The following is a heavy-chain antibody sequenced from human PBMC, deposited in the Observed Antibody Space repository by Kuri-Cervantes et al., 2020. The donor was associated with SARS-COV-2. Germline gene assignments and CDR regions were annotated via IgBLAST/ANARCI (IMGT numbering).Heavy chain of an antibody. CDR2: IGTAGDT. CDR1: GFTFSSYD. Sequence: GESLKISCAACGFTFSSYDMHWVRQATGKGLEWVSAIGTAGDTYYPGSVKGQFTISRENAKNSLYLQMNSLRAGDTAVYYCARARLEWLPDAFDIWGQGTMVTVSS. V-gene: IGHV3-13*03. J-gene: IGHJ3*02. CDR3: ARARLEWLPDAFDI. D-gene: IGHD3-3*01.